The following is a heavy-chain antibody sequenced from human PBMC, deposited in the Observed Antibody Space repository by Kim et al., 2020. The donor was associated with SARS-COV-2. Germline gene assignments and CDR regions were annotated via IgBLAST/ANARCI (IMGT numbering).Heavy chain of an antibody. V-gene: IGHV4-38-2*02. CDR3: AREVTSRGPDDDY. D-gene: IGHD2-2*01. Sequence: SETLSLTCTVSGYSISDGYYWGWIRQPPGKGLEWIGSAYHSGSAYYNPSLKSRATISLDTSKNQFSVKLTSVTAADTAVYYCAREVTSRGPDDDYWGQGTLVIVSS. J-gene: IGHJ4*02. CDR1: GYSISDGYY. CDR2: AYHSGSA.